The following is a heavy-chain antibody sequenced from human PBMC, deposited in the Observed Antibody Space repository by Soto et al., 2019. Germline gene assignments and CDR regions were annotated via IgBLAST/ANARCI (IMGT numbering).Heavy chain of an antibody. CDR1: GFSLSTSGVG. CDR3: ARTFYGGNSFDY. CDR2: IYWDDDK. Sequence: QITLKESGPTLVKPTQPLTLTCTFSGFSLSTSGVGVGWIRQPPGKALEWLAVIYWDDDKRYSPSLKSRLTITKDPSKNRVVLTMTNMDPVDTATYYCARTFYGGNSFDYWGQGTLVTVSS. J-gene: IGHJ4*02. D-gene: IGHD4-17*01. V-gene: IGHV2-5*02.